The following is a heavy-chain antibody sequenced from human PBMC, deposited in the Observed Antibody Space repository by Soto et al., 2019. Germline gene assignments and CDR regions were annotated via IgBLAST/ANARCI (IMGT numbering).Heavy chain of an antibody. V-gene: IGHV1-8*01. CDR1: GYTFTSYD. CDR2: MNPNSGNT. Sequence: AAVKVSGKASGYTFTSYDINWVRQATGQGLEWMGWMNPNSGNTGYAQKFQGRVTMTRNTSISTAYMELSSLRSEDTAVYYCATTWGTAGEINWFDPWGQGTLVTVSS. CDR3: ATTWGTAGEINWFDP. D-gene: IGHD3-16*01. J-gene: IGHJ5*02.